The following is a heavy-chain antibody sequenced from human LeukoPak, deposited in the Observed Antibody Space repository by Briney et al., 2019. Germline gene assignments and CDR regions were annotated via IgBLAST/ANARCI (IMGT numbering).Heavy chain of an antibody. D-gene: IGHD5-24*01. CDR2: ISYDESNK. CDR3: ARERRDGYDYLFDP. Sequence: PGATLTRYCAASRFTSNSYAMHRLPQAPGKGREGVAVISYDESNKYYTDSVKGRFTISRDNSKNTLYLQMSSLRAEDSVVYYCARERRDGYDYLFDPWGQGTLVTVSS. CDR1: RFTSNSYA. J-gene: IGHJ5*02. V-gene: IGHV3-30*10.